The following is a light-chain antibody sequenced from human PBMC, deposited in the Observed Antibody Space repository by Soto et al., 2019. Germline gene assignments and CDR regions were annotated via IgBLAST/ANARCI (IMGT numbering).Light chain of an antibody. J-gene: IGKJ5*01. V-gene: IGKV1-39*01. CDR1: QDIGTY. Sequence: ASIGASVIINCRASQDIGTYLNWHQHKPGKAPKHLIYAASSLQTGVPSRFTGSGSGTEFTLTIYSLQPEDFATYYCQQSYTTPRITCGQGTRLEIK. CDR2: AAS. CDR3: QQSYTTPRIT.